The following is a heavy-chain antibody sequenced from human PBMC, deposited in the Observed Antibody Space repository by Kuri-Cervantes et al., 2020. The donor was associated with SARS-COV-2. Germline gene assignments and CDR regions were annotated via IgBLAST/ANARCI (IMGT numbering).Heavy chain of an antibody. CDR2: IYHSGST. V-gene: IGHV4-39*07. CDR3: ARVGYGGEKVFDY. D-gene: IGHD4-23*01. J-gene: IGHJ4*02. CDR1: GGSISSSSYY. Sequence: SETLSLTCTVSGGSISSSSYYWGWIRQPPGKGLEWIGYIYHSGSTYYNPSLKSRVTISVDRSKNQFSLKLSSVTAADTAVYYCARVGYGGEKVFDYWGQGTLVTVSS.